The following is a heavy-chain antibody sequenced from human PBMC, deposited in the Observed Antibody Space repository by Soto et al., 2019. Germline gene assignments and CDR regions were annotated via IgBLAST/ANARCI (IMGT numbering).Heavy chain of an antibody. CDR3: AKDPGQVVVRGHYYYYGMDV. CDR1: GFTFSSYA. Sequence: PGGSLRLSCAASGFTFSSYAMSWVRQAPGKGLEWVSAISGSGGSTYYADSVKGRFTISRDNSKNTLYLQMNSLRAEDTAVYYCAKDPGQVVVRGHYYYYGMDVWGQGTTVTVSS. CDR2: ISGSGGST. J-gene: IGHJ6*02. D-gene: IGHD3-10*01. V-gene: IGHV3-23*01.